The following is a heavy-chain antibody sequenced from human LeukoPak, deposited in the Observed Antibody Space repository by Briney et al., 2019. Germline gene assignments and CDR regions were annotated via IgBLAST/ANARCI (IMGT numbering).Heavy chain of an antibody. CDR3: AKDGYSSGWYAYYYYGMDV. D-gene: IGHD6-19*01. J-gene: IGHJ6*02. Sequence: GGSLRLSCAASGFTFSSYGMHWVRQAPGKGLEWVAVISYDGSNKYYADSVKGRFTTSRDNSKNTLYLQMNSLRAEDTAVYYCAKDGYSSGWYAYYYYGMDVWGQGTTVTVSS. CDR1: GFTFSSYG. CDR2: ISYDGSNK. V-gene: IGHV3-30*18.